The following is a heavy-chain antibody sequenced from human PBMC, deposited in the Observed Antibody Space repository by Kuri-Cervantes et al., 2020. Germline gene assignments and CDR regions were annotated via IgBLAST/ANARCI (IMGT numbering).Heavy chain of an antibody. CDR1: EGTFSSYA. J-gene: IGHJ4*02. CDR3: ARGKLTAAGVSYFDY. V-gene: IGHV1-69*06. Sequence: SVKVSCKASEGTFSSYAISWVRQAPGQGLEWMGGIIPIFGTANYAQKFQGRVTITADKSTSTAYMELSSLRSEDTAVYYCARGKLTAAGVSYFDYWGQGTLVTVSS. D-gene: IGHD6-13*01. CDR2: IIPIFGTA.